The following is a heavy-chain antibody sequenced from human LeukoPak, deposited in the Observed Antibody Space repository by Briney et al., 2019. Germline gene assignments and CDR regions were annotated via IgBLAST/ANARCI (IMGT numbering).Heavy chain of an antibody. V-gene: IGHV1-69*05. J-gene: IGHJ3*02. D-gene: IGHD4-17*01. Sequence: SVKVSSKASGGTVSSEAISWVRQAAGQGLEWMGGIIPIFGTANYAQKFQGRVTITTDESTSTAYMELSSLRSEDTAVYYCARDPYVKKHDYGDYEVDAFDTWGQGTMVTVSS. CDR2: IIPIFGTA. CDR3: ARDPYVKKHDYGDYEVDAFDT. CDR1: GGTVSSEA.